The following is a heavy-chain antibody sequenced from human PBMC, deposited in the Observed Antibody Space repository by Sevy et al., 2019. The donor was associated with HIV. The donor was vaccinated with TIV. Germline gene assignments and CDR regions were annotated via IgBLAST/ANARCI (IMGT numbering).Heavy chain of an antibody. J-gene: IGHJ3*02. D-gene: IGHD6-13*01. Sequence: GGSLRLSCAASGFSFSDYAMNWVRQAPGKGLEWVSFISSTSSYKYYADSVEGRFTISRDNPKNSLYLQMDSLRAEDRAVYYCARGIGPSALNNAFDIWGHGTMVTVSS. V-gene: IGHV3-21*01. CDR1: GFSFSDYA. CDR2: ISSTSSYK. CDR3: ARGIGPSALNNAFDI.